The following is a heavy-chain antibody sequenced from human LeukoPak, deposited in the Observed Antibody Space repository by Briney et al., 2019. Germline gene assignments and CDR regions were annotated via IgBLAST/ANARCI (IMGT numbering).Heavy chain of an antibody. V-gene: IGHV3-21*01. Sequence: GGSLRLSCAASGFTFSSYSMNWVRQTPGKGLEWVSSISSSSSYIYYADSVKGRFTISRDNAKNSLCLQMNSLRAEDTAVYYCARDTHFGGDFDYWGQETLVTVSS. CDR3: ARDTHFGGDFDY. CDR2: ISSSSSYI. D-gene: IGHD3-16*01. J-gene: IGHJ4*02. CDR1: GFTFSSYS.